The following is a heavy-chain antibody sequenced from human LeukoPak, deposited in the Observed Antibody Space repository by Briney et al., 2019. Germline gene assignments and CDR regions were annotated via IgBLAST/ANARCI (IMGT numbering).Heavy chain of an antibody. D-gene: IGHD6-19*01. V-gene: IGHV1-8*02. CDR2: MNPNSGNT. CDR3: ARVRAVVYGMDV. Sequence: ASVKVSCKASGGTFSSYAISWVRQAPGQGLEWMGWMNPNSGNTGYAQKFQGRVTMTRNTSISTAYMELSSLRSEDTAVYYCARVRAVVYGMDVWGQGTTVTVSS. CDR1: GGTFSSYA. J-gene: IGHJ6*02.